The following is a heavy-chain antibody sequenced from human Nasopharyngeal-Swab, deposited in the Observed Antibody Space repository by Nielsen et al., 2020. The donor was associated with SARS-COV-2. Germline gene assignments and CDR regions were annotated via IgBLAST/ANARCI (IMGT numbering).Heavy chain of an antibody. Sequence: QAPGKGLEWMGRIDPSDSYTNYSPSFQGHVTISADKSISTAYLQWSSLKASDTAMYYCASTQAQDYYYGMDVWGQGTTVTVSS. CDR3: ASTQAQDYYYGMDV. D-gene: IGHD5/OR15-5a*01. V-gene: IGHV5-10-1*01. J-gene: IGHJ6*02. CDR2: IDPSDSYT.